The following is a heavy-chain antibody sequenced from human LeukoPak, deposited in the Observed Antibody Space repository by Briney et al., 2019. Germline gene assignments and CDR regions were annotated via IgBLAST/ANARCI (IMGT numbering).Heavy chain of an antibody. J-gene: IGHJ4*02. D-gene: IGHD5-24*01. V-gene: IGHV1-2*02. Sequence: RASVKVSCKASGYIFTGYYLHWVRQAPGQGLEWMRWINPNSGGTNNAQTFQGRVTMTRDTSISTAYLELSRLRSDDTAVYYCARGADGYNPYWGQGTLVTVSS. CDR1: GYIFTGYY. CDR3: ARGADGYNPY. CDR2: INPNSGGT.